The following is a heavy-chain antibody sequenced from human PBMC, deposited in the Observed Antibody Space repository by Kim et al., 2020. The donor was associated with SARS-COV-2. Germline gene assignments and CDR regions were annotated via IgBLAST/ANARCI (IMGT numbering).Heavy chain of an antibody. J-gene: IGHJ4*02. Sequence: STSNADSVKGPFTISRDNPTNTLFLQLNSLRAEDTALYYCARESSRRADYWGQGTLVTVSS. V-gene: IGHV3-23*01. CDR2: ST. D-gene: IGHD2-2*01. CDR3: ARESSRRADY.